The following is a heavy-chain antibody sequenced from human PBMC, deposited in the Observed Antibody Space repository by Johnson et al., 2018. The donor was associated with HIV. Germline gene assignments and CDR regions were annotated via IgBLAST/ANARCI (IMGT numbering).Heavy chain of an antibody. V-gene: IGHV3-30-3*01. CDR1: GFTFSSYA. D-gene: IGHD2-15*01. J-gene: IGHJ3*02. CDR2: ISYDGSNK. Sequence: VESGGGVVQPGRSLRLSCAASGFTFSSYAMHWVRQAPGNGLEWVAVISYDGSNKYYADSVKGRFTISRDNSKNTLYLQMNSLRDEDTALYYCAKDRSGGALGAFDIWGHGTMVIVSS. CDR3: AKDRSGGALGAFDI.